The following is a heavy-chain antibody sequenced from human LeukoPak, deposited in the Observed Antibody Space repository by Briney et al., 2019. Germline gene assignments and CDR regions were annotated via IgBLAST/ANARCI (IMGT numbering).Heavy chain of an antibody. J-gene: IGHJ4*02. Sequence: SETLSLTCTVSGDSISSTSYYWGWIRQPPGKGLEWIGTIYYSGSTYYNPSLKSRVTISVDRSKKHFSLKLSSVTHADTAVYFCARYGPYNYVDYWGQGTVVSVSS. V-gene: IGHV4-39*07. CDR2: IYYSGST. CDR1: GDSISSTSYY. D-gene: IGHD4-17*01. CDR3: ARYGPYNYVDY.